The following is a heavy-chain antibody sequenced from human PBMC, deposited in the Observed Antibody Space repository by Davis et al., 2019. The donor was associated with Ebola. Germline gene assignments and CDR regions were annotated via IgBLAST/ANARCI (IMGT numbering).Heavy chain of an antibody. CDR3: ARVASEYNWNDVSGAFDI. V-gene: IGHV6-1*01. Sequence: HSQTPSLTCAISGDSVSSNSAAWNWIRQSPSRGLEWLGRTYYRSKWYNDYAVSVKSRITINPDTSKNQFSLQLNSVTPEDTAVYYCARVASEYNWNDVSGAFDIWGQGTMVTVSS. CDR1: GDSVSSNSAA. CDR2: TYYRSKWYN. D-gene: IGHD1-1*01. J-gene: IGHJ3*02.